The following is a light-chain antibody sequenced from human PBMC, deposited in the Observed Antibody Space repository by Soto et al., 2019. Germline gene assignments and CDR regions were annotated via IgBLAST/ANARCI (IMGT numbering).Light chain of an antibody. CDR1: QSVSSY. CDR2: DAS. CDR3: QQRSNWPPGGT. V-gene: IGKV3-11*01. Sequence: EIVLTQSPATLSLSPGERATLSCRASQSVSSYLAWYQQKPGQAPRLLIYDASNSATGIPARFSGSGSGTDFTPTISSLEPEDFAVYYCQQRSNWPPGGTFGQGTKVEIK. J-gene: IGKJ1*01.